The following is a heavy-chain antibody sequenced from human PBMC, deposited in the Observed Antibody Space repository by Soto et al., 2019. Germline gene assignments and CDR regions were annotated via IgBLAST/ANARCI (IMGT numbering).Heavy chain of an antibody. Sequence: GPTRVNPTQTLTLTCSFSGFSLNTGVVAVGWIRQPPGRALEWLALIYWNDTKQYSPSLKTRLTVTKDTSKNQVVLTVTKLSPVDTGTYYCAHKLRYLDPMDVWGQGTTVTVSS. J-gene: IGHJ6*02. D-gene: IGHD3-9*01. V-gene: IGHV2-5*01. CDR3: AHKLRYLDPMDV. CDR1: GFSLNTGVVA. CDR2: IYWNDTK.